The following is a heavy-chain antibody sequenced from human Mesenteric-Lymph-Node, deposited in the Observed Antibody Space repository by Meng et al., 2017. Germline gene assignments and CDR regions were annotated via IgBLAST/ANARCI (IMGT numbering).Heavy chain of an antibody. J-gene: IGHJ4*02. Sequence: VQLVESGGVVVQPVWSLRPSCAASGFTFSSYGMHWVRQAPGKGLEWVAVIWYDGSNKYYADSVKGRFTISRDNSKNTLYLQMNSLRAEDTAVYYCARGEMVRGLDYWGQGTLVIVSS. CDR2: IWYDGSNK. V-gene: IGHV3-33*01. D-gene: IGHD3-10*01. CDR1: GFTFSSYG. CDR3: ARGEMVRGLDY.